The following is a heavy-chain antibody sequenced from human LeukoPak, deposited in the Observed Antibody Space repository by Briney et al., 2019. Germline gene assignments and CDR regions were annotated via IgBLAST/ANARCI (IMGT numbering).Heavy chain of an antibody. Sequence: GASVKVSCKASGYTFTSYYMHWVRRAPGQGLEWMGIINPSGGSTSYAQKFQGRVTMTRDTSTSTVYMELSSLRSEDTAVYYCARGRPYTVGADVWYFDLWGRGTLVTVSS. D-gene: IGHD1-26*01. V-gene: IGHV1-46*01. CDR3: ARGRPYTVGADVWYFDL. CDR1: GYTFTSYY. J-gene: IGHJ2*01. CDR2: INPSGGST.